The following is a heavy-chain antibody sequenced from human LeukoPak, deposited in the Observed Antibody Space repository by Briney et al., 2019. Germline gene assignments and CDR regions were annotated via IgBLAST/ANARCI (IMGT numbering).Heavy chain of an antibody. V-gene: IGHV4-59*08. CDR3: ARKNEAFDI. J-gene: IGHJ3*02. CDR1: GGSISSYY. CDR2: IYYSGST. Sequence: PSETLSLTCTVSGGSISSYYWSWIRQPPGKGLEWIGYIYYSGSTNYNPSLKSRVTISVDTSKNQFSLKLSSVTAADTAVYYCARKNEAFDIWGQGTMVTVSS.